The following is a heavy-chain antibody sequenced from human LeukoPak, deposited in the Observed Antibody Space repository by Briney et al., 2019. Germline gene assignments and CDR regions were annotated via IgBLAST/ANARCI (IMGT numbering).Heavy chain of an antibody. Sequence: PGGSLSLSCAASGFTFSSYSMNWVRQAPGKGLEWVSSISSSSSYIYYADSVKGRFTISRDNAKNSLYLQMNSLRAEDTAVYYCARADTEGYRYGLPLSAADYWGQGTLVTVSS. V-gene: IGHV3-21*01. CDR3: ARADTEGYRYGLPLSAADY. CDR2: ISSSSSYI. CDR1: GFTFSSYS. J-gene: IGHJ4*02. D-gene: IGHD5-18*01.